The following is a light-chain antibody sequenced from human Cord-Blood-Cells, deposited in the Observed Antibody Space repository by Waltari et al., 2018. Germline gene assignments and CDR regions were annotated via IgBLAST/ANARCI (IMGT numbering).Light chain of an antibody. CDR1: QSIRSY. CDR3: QQSYSTPPIT. CDR2: AAS. Sequence: DIQMTQSPSSLSASVGDRVTITCRASQSIRSYLNWYQQKPGKAPKLLIYAASSLQSVVPSRFSGSGSWTDFTLTISSLQPEDFATYYCQQSYSTPPITFGQGTRLEIK. J-gene: IGKJ5*01. V-gene: IGKV1-39*01.